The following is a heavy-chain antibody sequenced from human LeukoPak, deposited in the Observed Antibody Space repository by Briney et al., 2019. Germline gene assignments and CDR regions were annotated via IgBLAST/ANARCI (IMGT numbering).Heavy chain of an antibody. CDR2: ISYDGSNT. Sequence: GGSLRLSCAASGITFINHAMDWVRQAPGKGLEWVAVISYDGSNTYYADSVKGRFTISRDNSKSTLYLQMNSLRFEDTAVYYCARNLGVGSSWYRLHYWGQGTLVTVSS. D-gene: IGHD6-13*01. V-gene: IGHV3-30-3*01. CDR3: ARNLGVGSSWYRLHY. J-gene: IGHJ4*02. CDR1: GITFINHA.